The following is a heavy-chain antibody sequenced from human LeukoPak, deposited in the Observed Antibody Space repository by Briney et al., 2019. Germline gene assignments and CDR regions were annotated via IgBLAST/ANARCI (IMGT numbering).Heavy chain of an antibody. CDR1: GYTFTSYG. CDR2: ISAYNGNT. Sequence: ASVKVSCQASGYTFTSYGISWVRPAPGQGREWMGWISAYNGNTNYAQKLQGRVTMTTDTSTSTAYMELRSLRSDDAAVYYCARDPLRGSTPFDYWGQGTLVTVSS. D-gene: IGHD3-16*01. CDR3: ARDPLRGSTPFDY. J-gene: IGHJ4*02. V-gene: IGHV1-18*01.